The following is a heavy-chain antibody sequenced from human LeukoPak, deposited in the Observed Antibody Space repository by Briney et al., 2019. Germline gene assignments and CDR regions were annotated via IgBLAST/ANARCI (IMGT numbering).Heavy chain of an antibody. CDR2: IYYSGST. V-gene: IGHV4-39*01. CDR1: GGSISSSSYY. Sequence: SETLSLTCTVSGGSISSSSYYWGWIRQPPGKGLEWIGSIYYSGSTYYNPSLKSRVTISVDTSKNQFSLKLSSVTAADTAVYCCARHRTSLFHASLNWFDPWGQGTLVTVSS. CDR3: ARHRTSLFHASLNWFDP. D-gene: IGHD6-6*01. J-gene: IGHJ5*02.